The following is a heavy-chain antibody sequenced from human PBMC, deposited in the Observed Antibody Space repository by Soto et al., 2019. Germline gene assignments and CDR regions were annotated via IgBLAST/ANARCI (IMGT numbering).Heavy chain of an antibody. Sequence: QLQLQESGPGLVKPSETLSLTCTVSGGSISSSSYYWGWTRQPQGKGLEWIGSIYYSGSTYYNPSLKSRDTISVDTYKKQFSLKLRSVTAADTAVYYCASQARYYYDSSGYYPFDYWGQGTLVTVSS. CDR2: IYYSGST. V-gene: IGHV4-39*01. D-gene: IGHD3-22*01. CDR1: GGSISSSSYY. J-gene: IGHJ4*02. CDR3: ASQARYYYDSSGYYPFDY.